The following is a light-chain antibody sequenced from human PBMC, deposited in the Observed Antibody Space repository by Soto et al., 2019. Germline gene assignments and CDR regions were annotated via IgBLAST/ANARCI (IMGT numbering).Light chain of an antibody. V-gene: IGLV2-14*01. CDR2: DVD. CDR3: SSFSYSSTPNYV. CDR1: SSDVGGYNY. Sequence: QSVLTQPASVSGSPGQSITISCTGTSSDVGGYNYVSWYQQHPGKAPKLIIYDVDNRPSGISSRFSGSKSGNTASLTISGLQAEDEADYYCSSFSYSSTPNYVFGTGTKAPS. J-gene: IGLJ1*01.